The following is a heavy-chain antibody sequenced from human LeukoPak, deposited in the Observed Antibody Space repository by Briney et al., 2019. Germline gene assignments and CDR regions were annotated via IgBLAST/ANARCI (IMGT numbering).Heavy chain of an antibody. J-gene: IGHJ4*02. CDR2: IYYSGST. CDR3: ARVEYGGNSGEWVDY. V-gene: IGHV4-39*07. D-gene: IGHD4-23*01. Sequence: SETLSLTCTVSGGSISSSSYYWGWIRQPPGKGLEWIGSIYYSGSTYYNPSLKSRVTISVDTSKNQFSLKLSSVTAADTAVYYCARVEYGGNSGEWVDYWGQGTLVTVSS. CDR1: GGSISSSSYY.